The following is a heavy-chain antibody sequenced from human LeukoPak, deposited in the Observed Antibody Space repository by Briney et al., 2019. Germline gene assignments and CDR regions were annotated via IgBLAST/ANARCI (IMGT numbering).Heavy chain of an antibody. CDR1: GASVTDYY. Sequence: SETLSLTRTVSGASVTDYYWSWIRQPPGKGLEWIGYIYYIGYTNYNPSLKSRLTISVDTSKNQLSLELRTVTAADTAVYYCARGNGDLLDWGQGTLVTVSS. D-gene: IGHD1-26*01. CDR2: IYYIGYT. V-gene: IGHV4-59*02. J-gene: IGHJ4*02. CDR3: ARGNGDLLD.